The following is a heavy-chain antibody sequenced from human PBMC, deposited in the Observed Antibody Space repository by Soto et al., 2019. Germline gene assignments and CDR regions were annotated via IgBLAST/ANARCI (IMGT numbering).Heavy chain of an antibody. CDR2: IYYSGTT. CDR3: ARHRGYYDILTGYYTELNFDY. D-gene: IGHD3-9*01. Sequence: PSETLSLTCTVSGGSIISSSYYLCCIRQPPWSGLVLIGSIYYSGTTYYNPSLKSRVTISVDTSKNQFSLKLSSVTAADTAVYYCARHRGYYDILTGYYTELNFDYWGQGTLVTVSS. V-gene: IGHV4-39*01. J-gene: IGHJ4*02. CDR1: GGSIISSSYY.